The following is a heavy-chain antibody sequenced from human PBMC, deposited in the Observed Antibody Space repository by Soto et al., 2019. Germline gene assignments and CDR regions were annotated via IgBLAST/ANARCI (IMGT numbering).Heavy chain of an antibody. D-gene: IGHD3-22*01. CDR1: GFTFTTSA. V-gene: IGHV1-58*01. CDR3: AAVPYYYDSSGYYFDY. CDR2: ILVGSGNT. J-gene: IGHJ4*02. Sequence: QMHLVQSGPEVKKPGTSVKVSCKASGFTFTTSAVQWVRQARGQRLEWIGWILVGSGNTNYAQKFXEXVXIXXDMSTSTAYMELSSLRSEDTAVYYCAAVPYYYDSSGYYFDYWGQGTLVTVSS.